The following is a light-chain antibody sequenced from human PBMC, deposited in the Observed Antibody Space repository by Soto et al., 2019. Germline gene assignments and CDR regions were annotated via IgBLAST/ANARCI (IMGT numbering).Light chain of an antibody. Sequence: EIVLTQSPATLSVSPGERATLSCRASQSVSSNLAWYQQKPCQAPRLLMYGASTRATGIPGRFSGSGSGTEFTLTISSLQSEDFAVYYCQQYKDWPTRTFGQGTKVDIK. CDR3: QQYKDWPTRT. CDR2: GAS. CDR1: QSVSSN. V-gene: IGKV3-15*01. J-gene: IGKJ1*01.